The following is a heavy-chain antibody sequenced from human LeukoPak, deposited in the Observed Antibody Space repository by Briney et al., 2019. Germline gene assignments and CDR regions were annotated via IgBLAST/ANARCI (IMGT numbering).Heavy chain of an antibody. CDR1: GYTFTSYG. V-gene: IGHV1-3*01. Sequence: ASVKVSCKTSGYTFTSYGMHWVRQAPGQRLEWMGWINGGNGDAKYSQKFQGRVTIIRDTSASTGYMELSSLRSEDTAVYYCARDGGWDSSQHWDYWGQGTLVTVSS. CDR3: ARDGGWDSSQHWDY. J-gene: IGHJ4*02. CDR2: INGGNGDA. D-gene: IGHD6-13*01.